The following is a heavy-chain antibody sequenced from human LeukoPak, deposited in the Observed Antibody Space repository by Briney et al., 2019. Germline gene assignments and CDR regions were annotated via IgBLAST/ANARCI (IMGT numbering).Heavy chain of an antibody. V-gene: IGHV1-69*13. CDR1: GGTFSNYA. CDR2: IIPIFGTA. D-gene: IGHD6-13*01. Sequence: SVKVSCKASGGTFSNYAISWVRQAPGQGLEWMGGIIPIFGTADYAQKFQGRVTITADESRSTAYMELSSLRSEDTAVYYCARAAAAAGNYYYMDVWGKGTTVTISS. J-gene: IGHJ6*03. CDR3: ARAAAAAGNYYYMDV.